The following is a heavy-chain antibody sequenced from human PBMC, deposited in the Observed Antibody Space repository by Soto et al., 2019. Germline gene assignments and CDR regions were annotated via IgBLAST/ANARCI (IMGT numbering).Heavy chain of an antibody. J-gene: IGHJ6*03. CDR1: GFTFSSYD. CDR2: IGTAGDT. Sequence: GGSLRLSCAASGFTFSSYDMHWVRQATGKGLEWVSAIGTAGDTYYPGSVKGRFTISRENAKNSLYLQMNSLRAGDTAVYYCARGGDWPNYYYYYMDVWGKGTTVTVSS. V-gene: IGHV3-13*01. CDR3: ARGGDWPNYYYYYMDV. D-gene: IGHD2-21*02.